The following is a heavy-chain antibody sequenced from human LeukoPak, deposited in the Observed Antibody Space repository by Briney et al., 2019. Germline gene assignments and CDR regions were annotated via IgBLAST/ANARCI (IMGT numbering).Heavy chain of an antibody. V-gene: IGHV1-2*02. CDR3: ARGLSGAADY. J-gene: IGHJ4*02. Sequence: ASVKVSCKSSGYTFTAYYMHWVRHAPGQGLEWMGWINPNSDDTNYAQKFQGRVTMTRDTSISTTYMELSRLTSDDTAVYYCARGLSGAADYWGQGTLVTVSS. CDR2: INPNSDDT. CDR1: GYTFTAYY. D-gene: IGHD1-26*01.